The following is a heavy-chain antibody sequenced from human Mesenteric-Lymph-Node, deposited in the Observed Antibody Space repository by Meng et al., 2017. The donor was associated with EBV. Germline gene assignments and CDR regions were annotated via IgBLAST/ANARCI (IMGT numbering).Heavy chain of an antibody. D-gene: IGHD2-2*01. J-gene: IGHJ5*02. Sequence: QVELAVSGGEVKKPGASVKVSCKASGYTFTAYYIHWVRQAPGQGLEWMGRINPNSGDINYAQKFQGRVTVTRGTSIGTAYMELSRLTSDDTAVYYCARALVGCSSTSCYLDPWGQGTLVTVSS. V-gene: IGHV1-2*06. CDR2: INPNSGDI. CDR3: ARALVGCSSTSCYLDP. CDR1: GYTFTAYY.